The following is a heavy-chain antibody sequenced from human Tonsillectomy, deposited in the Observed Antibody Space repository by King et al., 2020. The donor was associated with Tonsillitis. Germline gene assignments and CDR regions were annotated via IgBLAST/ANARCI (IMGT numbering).Heavy chain of an antibody. V-gene: IGHV3-23*01. CDR1: GFTFSTSA. CDR3: ARDGYFSHSSGFYYIDYFDS. Sequence: VQLLESGGGLVQPGGSLRLSCAASGFTFSTSAMSWVRQAPGKGLEGVSAISGSGDSSYYADSVQDRFTISRDISNNTLYLQMNSRRADDTAVSYCARDGYFSHSSGFYYIDYFDSWGQGTLVTVSS. J-gene: IGHJ4*02. CDR2: ISGSGDSS. D-gene: IGHD3-22*01.